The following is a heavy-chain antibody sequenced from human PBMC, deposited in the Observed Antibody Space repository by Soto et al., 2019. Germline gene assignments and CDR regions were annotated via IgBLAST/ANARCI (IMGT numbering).Heavy chain of an antibody. V-gene: IGHV4-59*08. J-gene: IGHJ3*02. CDR2: IYYSGST. CDR3: ARQYYADDAFDI. CDR1: GGSISSYD. D-gene: IGHD1-26*01. Sequence: SSETLSLTCTVSGGSISSYDWSWIRQPPGKGLEWIGYIYYSGSTNYNPSLKSRVTISVDTSKNQFSLKLSSVTAADTAVYYCARQYYADDAFDIRGQGTMVTVSS.